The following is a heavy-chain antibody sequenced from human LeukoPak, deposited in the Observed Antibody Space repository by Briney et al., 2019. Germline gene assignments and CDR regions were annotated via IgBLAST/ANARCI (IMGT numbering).Heavy chain of an antibody. Sequence: SVKVSCKVSGYSLTEVSMHWVRQAPGKGLEWMGGIIPIFGTANYAQKFQGRVTITTDESTSTAYMELSSLRSEDTAVYYCAYSSSSYWYFDLWGRGTLVTVSS. CDR1: GYSLTEVS. CDR2: IIPIFGTA. J-gene: IGHJ2*01. CDR3: AYSSSSYWYFDL. V-gene: IGHV1-69*05. D-gene: IGHD6-6*01.